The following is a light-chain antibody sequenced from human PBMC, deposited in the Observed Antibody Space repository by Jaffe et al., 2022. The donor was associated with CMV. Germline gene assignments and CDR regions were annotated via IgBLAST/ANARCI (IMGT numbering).Light chain of an antibody. V-gene: IGKV1-39*01. CDR2: GAS. CDR3: QQTYSVPHT. Sequence: DIQMTQSPTSLSASVGDRVSITCRASFSMRTNLNWYQQKPGRAPSLLIYGASNLQSGVPSRFAGSGSGTDFTLTISGLQAEDFATYYCQQTYSVPHTFGQGTNLEIK. CDR1: FSMRTN. J-gene: IGKJ2*01.